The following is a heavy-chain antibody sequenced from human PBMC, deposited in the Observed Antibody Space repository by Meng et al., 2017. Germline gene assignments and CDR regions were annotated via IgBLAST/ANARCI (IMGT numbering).Heavy chain of an antibody. CDR2: INSDGSST. Sequence: GESLKISCAASGFTFSSYWMHWVRQAPGKGLVWVSRINSDGSSTSYADSVKRRFTISRDNAKNTLYLQMNSLRAEDTAVYYCARDDYDILTALVPYYYYYGMDVWGQGTTVTVSS. D-gene: IGHD3-9*01. CDR1: GFTFSSYW. V-gene: IGHV3-74*01. CDR3: ARDDYDILTALVPYYYYYGMDV. J-gene: IGHJ6*02.